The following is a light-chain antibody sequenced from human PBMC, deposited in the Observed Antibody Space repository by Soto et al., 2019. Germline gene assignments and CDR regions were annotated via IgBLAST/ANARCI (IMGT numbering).Light chain of an antibody. Sequence: QSVLTQPPSASGTPGQRVTISCTGSSSNIGAGYDVHWYQQLPGTAPKLLIYANSNRPSGVPDRFSGSKSGTSASLAITGLQAEDEAHYYCQSYDNSLSGYVFGPGTKVTV. CDR2: ANS. J-gene: IGLJ1*01. V-gene: IGLV1-40*01. CDR3: QSYDNSLSGYV. CDR1: SSNIGAGYD.